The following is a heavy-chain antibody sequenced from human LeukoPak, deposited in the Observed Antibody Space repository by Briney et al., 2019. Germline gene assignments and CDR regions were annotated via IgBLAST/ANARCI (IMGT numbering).Heavy chain of an antibody. V-gene: IGHV3-23*01. CDR1: GFTFSSYG. Sequence: HSGGSLRLSCAASGFTFSSYGMTWLRQAPGKGLEGVSCISGSGGSTYYADSVKGRFTISRDNSKNTLYLQMNSLRVEDTAVYYCAKDLQLWLPDVDAFDIWGQGTMVTVSS. D-gene: IGHD5-18*01. CDR3: AKDLQLWLPDVDAFDI. J-gene: IGHJ3*02. CDR2: ISGSGGST.